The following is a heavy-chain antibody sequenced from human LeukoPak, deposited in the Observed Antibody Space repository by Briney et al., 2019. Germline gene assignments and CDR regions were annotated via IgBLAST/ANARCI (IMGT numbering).Heavy chain of an antibody. D-gene: IGHD1-26*01. V-gene: IGHV4-38-2*02. J-gene: IGHJ4*02. Sequence: SETLSLTCTVSGYSISSGYYWGWIRQPPGKGLEWIGRLYNSGSTNYNPSLKSRVTMSVDTSKNQFSLRLTSVTAADTAVYYCARGGELPSDYYFDYWGQGTLVTVSS. CDR3: ARGGELPSDYYFDY. CDR1: GYSISSGYY. CDR2: LYNSGST.